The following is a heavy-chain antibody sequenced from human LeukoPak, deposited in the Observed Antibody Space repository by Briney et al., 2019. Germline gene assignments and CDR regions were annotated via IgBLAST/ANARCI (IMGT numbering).Heavy chain of an antibody. Sequence: SETLSLTCTVSGGFISSYYWSWIRQPPGKGLEWIGYIYYSGSTNYNPSLKSRVTISVDTSKNQFSLKLSSVTAADTAVYYCARFGRSRALWFWGQGTLVTVSS. CDR2: IYYSGST. CDR1: GGFISSYY. J-gene: IGHJ4*02. CDR3: ARFGRSRALWF. V-gene: IGHV4-59*01. D-gene: IGHD3-10*01.